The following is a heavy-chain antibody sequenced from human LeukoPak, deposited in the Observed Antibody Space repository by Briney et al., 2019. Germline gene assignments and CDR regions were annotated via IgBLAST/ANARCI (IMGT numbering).Heavy chain of an antibody. Sequence: PGGSLRLSCVASGFTFSRYGMSWVRQAPGKGLEWVSSISDGGDNTNYADSVKGRFTISRDNSKNTLDLQMNSLKSEDTAVYYCTTVGYGSGSPSFGDYFDYWGQGTLVTVSS. CDR3: TTVGYGSGSPSFGDYFDY. J-gene: IGHJ4*02. CDR2: ISDGGDNT. D-gene: IGHD3-10*01. V-gene: IGHV3-23*01. CDR1: GFTFSRYG.